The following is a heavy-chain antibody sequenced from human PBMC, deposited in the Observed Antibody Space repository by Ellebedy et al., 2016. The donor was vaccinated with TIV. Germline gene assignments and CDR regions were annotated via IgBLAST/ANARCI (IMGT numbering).Heavy chain of an antibody. CDR2: IYPGDSDT. Sequence: GESLKISCKGSRYSFTSYWIGWVRQMPGKGLEWMGIIYPGDSDTRYSPSFQGQVTISADKSISTAYLEWNSLKASDSGMYYCARSSGWTKIDYWGQGTLVTVSS. CDR3: ARSSGWTKIDY. J-gene: IGHJ4*02. D-gene: IGHD6-19*01. CDR1: RYSFTSYW. V-gene: IGHV5-51*01.